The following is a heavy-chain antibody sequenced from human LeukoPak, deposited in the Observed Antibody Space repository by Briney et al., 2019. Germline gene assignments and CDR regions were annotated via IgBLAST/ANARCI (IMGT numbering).Heavy chain of an antibody. D-gene: IGHD3-16*02. V-gene: IGHV4-34*01. CDR1: GGSFSGYY. CDR3: ARPPSVWGSYRFDS. J-gene: IGHJ4*02. CDR2: INHSGST. Sequence: PSETLSLTCAVYGGSFSGYYWSWIRQPPGKGLEWIGEINHSGSTNYNPSLKSRVTISVDTSKNQFSLKLSSVTAADTAVYYCARPPSVWGSYRFDSWAQEPLVTVSS.